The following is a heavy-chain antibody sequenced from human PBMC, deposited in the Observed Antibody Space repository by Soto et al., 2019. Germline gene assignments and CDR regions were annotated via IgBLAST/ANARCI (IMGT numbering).Heavy chain of an antibody. J-gene: IGHJ6*02. D-gene: IGHD6-13*01. CDR2: SRNKVNGYTT. Sequence: PGGSLRLSCAASGFTFSDHFMDWVRQAPGKGLEWVGRSRNKVNGYTTEYAASVKGRFTISRDDSKNSLYLQMKSLKMEDTAVYYCTTYSSSWYAYYGMDVWGQGTTVTVSS. V-gene: IGHV3-72*01. CDR1: GFTFSDHF. CDR3: TTYSSSWYAYYGMDV.